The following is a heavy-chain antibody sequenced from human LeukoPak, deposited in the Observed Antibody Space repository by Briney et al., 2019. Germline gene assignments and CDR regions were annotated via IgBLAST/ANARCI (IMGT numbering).Heavy chain of an antibody. V-gene: IGHV4-4*07. CDR1: GGSISSYY. Sequence: SETLSLTCTVSGGSISSYYWSWIRQPAGKGLEWIRRIYTSGSTNYNPSLKSRVTMSVDTSKNQFSLKLSSVTAADTAVYYCARARTYSSYYYYMDVWGKGTTVTVSS. CDR3: ARARTYSSYYYYMDV. D-gene: IGHD2-15*01. J-gene: IGHJ6*03. CDR2: IYTSGST.